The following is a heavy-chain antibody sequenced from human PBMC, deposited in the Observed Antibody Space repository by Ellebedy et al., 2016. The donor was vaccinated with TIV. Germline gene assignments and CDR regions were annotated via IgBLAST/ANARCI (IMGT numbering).Heavy chain of an antibody. CDR1: GFPLSSYG. J-gene: IGHJ6*02. CDR3: ARDVRKVRGVVYNGMDV. D-gene: IGHD3-10*01. Sequence: GESLKISCAASGFPLSSYGIHWVRQAPGKGLEWVAVISDNGSNKYYADSVKGRFTISRDNSKKTLYLQMNRLRTEDTAVYFCARDVRKVRGVVYNGMDVWGQGTTVTVSS. CDR2: ISDNGSNK. V-gene: IGHV3-30*03.